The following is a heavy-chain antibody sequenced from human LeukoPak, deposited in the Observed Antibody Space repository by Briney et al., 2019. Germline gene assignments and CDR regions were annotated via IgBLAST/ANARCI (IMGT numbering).Heavy chain of an antibody. CDR2: IYYSGST. D-gene: IGHD3-3*01. CDR3: ARVWSGYSNNWFDP. CDR1: GGSISSGGYY. Sequence: PSETLSLTCTVSGGSISSGGYYWSWIRHHPGKGLEWIGYIYYSGSTYYNPSLKSRVSLSVDTSKNQFSLKLSSVTAADTAVYYCARVWSGYSNNWFDPWGQGTLVTVFS. J-gene: IGHJ5*02. V-gene: IGHV4-31*03.